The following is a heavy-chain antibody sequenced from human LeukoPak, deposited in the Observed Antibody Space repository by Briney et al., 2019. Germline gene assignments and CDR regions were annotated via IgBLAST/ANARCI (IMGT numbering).Heavy chain of an antibody. Sequence: LTERSLRLSCAASGFTFSSYAMHWVRQAPGKGLEWVAVISYDGSNKYYADSVKGRFTISRDNSKNTLYLQVNSLRADDTAVYYCARESYDSSGSTIDYWGQGTLVTVSS. V-gene: IGHV3-30*04. D-gene: IGHD3-22*01. J-gene: IGHJ4*02. CDR3: ARESYDSSGSTIDY. CDR2: ISYDGSNK. CDR1: GFTFSSYA.